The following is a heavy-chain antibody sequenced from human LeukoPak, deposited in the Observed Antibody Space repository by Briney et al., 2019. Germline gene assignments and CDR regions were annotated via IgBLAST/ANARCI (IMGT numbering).Heavy chain of an antibody. CDR3: AGEVDYYDSSGYYFD. Sequence: ASVKVSCKASGYTFTSYYMHWVRQAPGQGLEWMRIINPSGGSTSYAQKFQGRVTMTRDTSTSTVYMELSSLRSEDTAVYYCAGEVDYYDSSGYYFDWGQGTLVTVSS. CDR1: GYTFTSYY. D-gene: IGHD3-22*01. J-gene: IGHJ4*02. V-gene: IGHV1-46*01. CDR2: INPSGGST.